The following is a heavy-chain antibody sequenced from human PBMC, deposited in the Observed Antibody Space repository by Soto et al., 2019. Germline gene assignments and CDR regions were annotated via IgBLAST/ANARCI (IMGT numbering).Heavy chain of an antibody. CDR2: ISAYNGNT. D-gene: IGHD3-3*01. CDR1: GYTFTSYG. V-gene: IGHV1-18*01. Sequence: ASVKVSCKASGYTFTSYGISWVRQAPGQGLEWMGWISAYNGNTNYAQKLQGRVTMTTDTSTSTAYMELRSLRSDDTAVYYCVRFIYDFWSGYLARGSQYGMDVWGQGTTVTVSS. J-gene: IGHJ6*02. CDR3: VRFIYDFWSGYLARGSQYGMDV.